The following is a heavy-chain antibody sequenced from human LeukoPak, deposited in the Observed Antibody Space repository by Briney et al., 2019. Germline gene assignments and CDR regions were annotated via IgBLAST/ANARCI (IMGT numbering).Heavy chain of an antibody. CDR3: ARGGYYDFWSGLNYFDY. D-gene: IGHD3-3*01. CDR2: INPSGGST. J-gene: IGHJ4*02. V-gene: IGHV1-46*01. CDR1: GYTFTSYY. Sequence: ASVRVSCKASGYTFTSYYMHWVRQAPGQGLEWMGIINPSGGSTSYVQKFQGRVTMTRDTSTSTVYMELSSLRSEDTAVYYCARGGYYDFWSGLNYFDYWGQGTLVTVSS.